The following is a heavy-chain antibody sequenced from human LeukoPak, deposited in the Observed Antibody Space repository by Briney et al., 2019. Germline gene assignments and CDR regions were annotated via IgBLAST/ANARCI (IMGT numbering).Heavy chain of an antibody. CDR2: IYHSGSN. CDR1: GYSISSGYH. CDR3: VAGSGGDEWEPYGFDY. D-gene: IGHD1-26*01. Sequence: SETLSLTCTVSGYSISSGYHWGWIRQPPGKGLEWIGSIYHSGSNYYNPSLKSRVTISVDTSKNQFSLKLNSVTAADTAVYYCVAGSGGDEWEPYGFDYWGQGTLVTVYS. J-gene: IGHJ4*02. V-gene: IGHV4-38-2*02.